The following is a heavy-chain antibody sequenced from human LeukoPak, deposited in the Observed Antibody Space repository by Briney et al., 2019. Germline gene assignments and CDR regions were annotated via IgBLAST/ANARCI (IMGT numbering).Heavy chain of an antibody. CDR1: GFIFSSYW. CDR3: ARDRGSVYRSDYFDY. Sequence: PGGSLRLSCAASGFIFSSYWMSWVRQAPGKGLEWVANINQDGSEKYYVDSVKGRFTISRDNAKNPLYLQMNSLRAEDTAVYYCARDRGSVYRSDYFDYWGQGTLVTVSS. CDR2: INQDGSEK. D-gene: IGHD3-16*02. V-gene: IGHV3-7*01. J-gene: IGHJ4*02.